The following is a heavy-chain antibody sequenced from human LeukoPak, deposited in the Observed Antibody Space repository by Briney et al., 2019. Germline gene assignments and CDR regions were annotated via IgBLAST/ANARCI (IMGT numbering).Heavy chain of an antibody. CDR3: ARVAGYYDSSGYPHY. CDR2: INTNTGNP. J-gene: IGHJ4*02. D-gene: IGHD3-22*01. V-gene: IGHV7-4-1*02. CDR1: GYIFTGYY. Sequence: GASVKVSCKASGYIFTGYYIHWVRQAPGQGLEWMGWINTNTGNPTYAQGFTGRFVFSLDTSVSTAYLQISSLKAEDTAVYYCARVAGYYDSSGYPHYWGQGTLVTVSS.